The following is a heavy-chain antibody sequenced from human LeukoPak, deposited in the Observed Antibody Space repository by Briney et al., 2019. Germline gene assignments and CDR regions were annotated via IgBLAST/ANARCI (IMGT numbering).Heavy chain of an antibody. CDR3: ARGYSSSLIGY. CDR2: IKQDGSEK. D-gene: IGHD6-13*01. Sequence: GGSLRLSCAASGFTFSSYWMSWVRQAPGKGLEWVANIKQDGSEKYYVDSVKGRFTISGDNAKNSLYLQMNSLRAEDTAVYYCARGYSSSLIGYWGQGTLVTVSS. V-gene: IGHV3-7*04. CDR1: GFTFSSYW. J-gene: IGHJ4*02.